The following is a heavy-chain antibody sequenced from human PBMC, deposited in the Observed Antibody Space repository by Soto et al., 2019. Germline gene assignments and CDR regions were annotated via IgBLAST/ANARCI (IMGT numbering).Heavy chain of an antibody. CDR2: IYYSGST. J-gene: IGHJ5*02. V-gene: IGHV4-39*01. D-gene: IGHD6-19*01. CDR3: ARHYSSGSRNWFDP. Sequence: SETLSLTCSVSGGSINSSSYFWGWVRQPPWKGLEWIGSIYYSGSTYYNPSLRSRVTISFDTSKNQFSLKLSSVTAADTAVFYCARHYSSGSRNWFDPWGQGTLVTVSS. CDR1: GGSINSSSYF.